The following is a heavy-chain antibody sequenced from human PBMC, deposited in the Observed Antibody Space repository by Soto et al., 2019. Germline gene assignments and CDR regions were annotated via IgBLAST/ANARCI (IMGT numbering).Heavy chain of an antibody. CDR3: TLRQDTSRGPIY. V-gene: IGHV2-5*01. D-gene: IGHD6-13*01. J-gene: IGHJ4*02. Sequence: GSGPTLVNPTQTLTLTCTVFGFSLTTRGMTLGWIRQPPGKAPEWLALSTQYSPSLQSRLTFTEDTSKNQVVLTMTNMDPVDTATYYCTLRQDTSRGPIYWGQGIMVTVSS. CDR1: GFSLTTRGMT. CDR2: ST.